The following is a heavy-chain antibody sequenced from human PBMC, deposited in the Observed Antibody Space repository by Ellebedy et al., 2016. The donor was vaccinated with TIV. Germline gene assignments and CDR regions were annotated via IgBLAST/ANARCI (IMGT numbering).Heavy chain of an antibody. D-gene: IGHD2-15*01. CDR3: ASVYCSGGSCYSYYYYYGMDV. CDR1: GFTFSSYA. Sequence: GESLKISXAASGFTFSSYAMHWVRQAPGKGLEWVAVISYDGSNKYYADSVKGRFTISRDNSKNTLYLQMNSLRAEDTAVYYCASVYCSGGSCYSYYYYYGMDVWGQGTTVTVSS. V-gene: IGHV3-30-3*01. CDR2: ISYDGSNK. J-gene: IGHJ6*02.